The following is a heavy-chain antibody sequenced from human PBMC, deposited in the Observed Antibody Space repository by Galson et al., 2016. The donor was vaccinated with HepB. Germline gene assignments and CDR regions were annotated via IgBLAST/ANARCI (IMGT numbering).Heavy chain of an antibody. J-gene: IGHJ5*02. CDR2: ISGSGDST. V-gene: IGHV3-23*01. Sequence: LRLSCAASGFTFNNYAMSWVRQAPGQGLEWVSGISGSGDSTFYADSVKGRLTISRDNSNNNLYLQMNGLRADDTAVYYCAEDPVRQLWFSGWFDPWGQGTLVTVSS. CDR1: GFTFNNYA. CDR3: AEDPVRQLWFSGWFDP. D-gene: IGHD5-18*01.